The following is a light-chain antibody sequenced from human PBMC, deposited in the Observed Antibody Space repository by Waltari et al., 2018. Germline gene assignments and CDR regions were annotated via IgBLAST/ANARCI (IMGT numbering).Light chain of an antibody. Sequence: QSALTQPASVSGSPGQPITLSCTGPSSVVGNYKLFSWNQQHPGKAPKLMISAGSTRPSGVSNRFSGSKSGNTASLTISGLQAEDEADYYCCSYAGSSTYVFGTGTKVTVL. CDR2: AGS. CDR1: SSVVGNYKL. CDR3: CSYAGSSTYV. J-gene: IGLJ1*01. V-gene: IGLV2-23*01.